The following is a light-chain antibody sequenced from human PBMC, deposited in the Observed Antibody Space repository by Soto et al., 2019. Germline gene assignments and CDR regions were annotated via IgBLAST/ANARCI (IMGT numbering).Light chain of an antibody. CDR3: SSHTSSTTGV. Sequence: QSVLTQPASVSGSPGQSITISCTGTSSDVGGYNYVSWYQQHPGKAPKVMIYEVSNRPSGVSNRFSGSKSGNTASLTISGLQAEDEADYYCSSHTSSTTGVFGGGTQLTVL. CDR1: SSDVGGYNY. CDR2: EVS. J-gene: IGLJ3*02. V-gene: IGLV2-14*01.